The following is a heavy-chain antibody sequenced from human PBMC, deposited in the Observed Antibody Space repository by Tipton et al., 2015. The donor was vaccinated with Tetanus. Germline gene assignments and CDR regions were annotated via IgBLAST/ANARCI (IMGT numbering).Heavy chain of an antibody. CDR1: GYTFTDYA. D-gene: IGHD5-24*01. V-gene: IGHV1-18*01. CDR3: ARGGDGYNSAVDY. J-gene: IGHJ4*02. CDR2: ISAYNTNT. Sequence: QVQLVQSGAEVKKPGASVKVSCKASGYTFTDYAFTWARQATGQGLEWMGWISAYNTNTNYADKLQGRVTMTTDTCTSTAYMELSRLRSYDTAVYYCARGGDGYNSAVDYWGRGTLVTVSS.